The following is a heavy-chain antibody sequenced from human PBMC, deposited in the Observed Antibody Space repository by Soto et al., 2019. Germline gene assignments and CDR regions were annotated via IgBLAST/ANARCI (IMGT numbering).Heavy chain of an antibody. CDR3: ARDGITGTTGYYYYGMDV. D-gene: IGHD1-7*01. J-gene: IGHJ6*02. CDR1: GGSFSGYY. CDR2: INHSGST. Sequence: SETLSLTCAVYGGSFSGYYWSWIRQPPGEGLEWIGEINHSGSTNYNPSLKSRVTISVDTSKNQFSLKLSSVTAADTAVYYCARDGITGTTGYYYYGMDVWGQGTTVTV. V-gene: IGHV4-34*01.